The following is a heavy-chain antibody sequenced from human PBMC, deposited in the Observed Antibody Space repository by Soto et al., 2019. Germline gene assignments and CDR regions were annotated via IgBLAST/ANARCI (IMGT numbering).Heavy chain of an antibody. D-gene: IGHD6-13*01. V-gene: IGHV1-69*13. J-gene: IGHJ3*02. CDR1: GGTFSSYA. CDR2: IIPIFGTA. CDR3: AREPSVSSSWHDDFDI. Sequence: SVKVSCKASGGTFSSYAISWVRQAPGQGLEWMGGIIPIFGTANYAQKFQGKFTTTADESTSTAYMELSSLRSEDTAVYYCAREPSVSSSWHDDFDIWGQGTMVTVSS.